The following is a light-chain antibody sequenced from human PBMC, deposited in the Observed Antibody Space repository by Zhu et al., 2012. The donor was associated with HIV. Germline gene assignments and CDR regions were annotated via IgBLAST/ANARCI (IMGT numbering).Light chain of an antibody. Sequence: EIVLTQSPATLSLSPGERATLSCRAGQSVRSSYLAWYQQKPGQAPRLLIYGASSRATGIPDRFSGSGSGTDFTLTISSLEPEDFAVYYCQHYGSSPPITFGQGTRLEIK. CDR1: QSVRSSY. V-gene: IGKV3-20*01. J-gene: IGKJ5*01. CDR2: GAS. CDR3: QHYGSSPPIT.